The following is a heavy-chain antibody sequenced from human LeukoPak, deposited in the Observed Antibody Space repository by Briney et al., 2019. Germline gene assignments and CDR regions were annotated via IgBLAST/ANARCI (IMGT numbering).Heavy chain of an antibody. D-gene: IGHD5/OR15-5a*01. CDR2: MNTNSGNT. Sequence: ASVKVSCKASGYTFTSYDINRARQATGKGLEWKGWMNTNSGNTGHEQKFQGRVTTTRNPSISTAYMELSSLRSEDTAVYYCASTASVSGNWFDPWGQGTLVTVSS. J-gene: IGHJ5*02. CDR3: ASTASVSGNWFDP. V-gene: IGHV1-8*01. CDR1: GYTFTSYD.